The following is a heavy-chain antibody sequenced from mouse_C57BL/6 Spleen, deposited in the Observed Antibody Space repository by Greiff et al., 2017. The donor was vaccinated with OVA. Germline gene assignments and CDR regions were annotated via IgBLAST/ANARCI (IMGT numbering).Heavy chain of an antibody. V-gene: IGHV1-19*01. CDR2: INPYNGGT. CDR1: GYTFTDYY. CDR3: AREGYGYDGYFDY. D-gene: IGHD2-2*01. J-gene: IGHJ2*01. Sequence: EVQLQQSGPVLVKPGASVKMSCKASGYTFTDYYMNWVKQSHGKSLEWIGVINPYNGGTSYNQKFKGKATLTVDKSSSTAYMELNSLTSEDSAVYYCAREGYGYDGYFDYWGQGTTLTVSS.